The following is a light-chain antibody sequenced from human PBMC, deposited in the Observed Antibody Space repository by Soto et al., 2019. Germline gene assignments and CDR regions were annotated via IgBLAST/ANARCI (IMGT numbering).Light chain of an antibody. CDR3: SSYTTSSSYV. CDR1: SSDVGGFNY. Sequence: QSVLTQPASVSGSPGQSITISCTGTSSDVGGFNYVSWYQQHPSKAPKLLIFDVYSRPSGISNRFSGSKSGNTASLTISGLQAEDEAYYYCSSYTTSSSYVFGAGTKVTVL. J-gene: IGLJ1*01. V-gene: IGLV2-14*01. CDR2: DVY.